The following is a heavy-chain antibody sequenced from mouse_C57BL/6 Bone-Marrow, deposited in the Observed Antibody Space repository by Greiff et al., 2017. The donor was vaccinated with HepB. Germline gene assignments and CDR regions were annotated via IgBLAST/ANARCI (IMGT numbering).Heavy chain of an antibody. V-gene: IGHV1-69*01. CDR1: GYTFTSYW. CDR3: AREGGGYAMDY. CDR2: IDPSDSYT. J-gene: IGHJ4*01. Sequence: VQLQQPGAELVMPGASVKLSCKASGYTFTSYWMHWVKQRPGQGLEWIGEIDPSDSYTNYNQKFKGKSTLTVDKSSSTAYMQLSSLTSEDSAVYYCAREGGGYAMDYWGQGTGVTVAS.